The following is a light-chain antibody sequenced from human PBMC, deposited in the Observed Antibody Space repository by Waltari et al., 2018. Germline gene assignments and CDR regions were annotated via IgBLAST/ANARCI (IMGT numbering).Light chain of an antibody. CDR3: CSYAGNFILV. J-gene: IGLJ3*02. CDR2: EGS. Sequence: QSALTQPASVSGSPGQSITISCTGTSSDVGRYNLVSWYQHHPGKAPKLMIYEGSNRPSGVSYRFSGSKSGNTASLTISGLQAEDEADYYCCSYAGNFILVFGGGNKLTVL. V-gene: IGLV2-23*01. CDR1: SSDVGRYNL.